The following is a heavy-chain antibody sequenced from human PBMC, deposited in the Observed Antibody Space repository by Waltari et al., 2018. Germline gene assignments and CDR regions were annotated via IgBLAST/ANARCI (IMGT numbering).Heavy chain of an antibody. J-gene: IGHJ4*02. D-gene: IGHD1-26*01. CDR1: GDSISSGYY. CDR3: ARDRGSGTSEFDY. V-gene: IGHV4-38-2*02. CDR2: MYHSGNT. Sequence: QVQLQESGPGLVKPSETLSLTCTVSGDSISSGYYWGWIRQPPGKGLEWIGIMYHSGNTYYNPSLKSRVTISVDTSKNQFSLRLNSVTAADTAVYYCARDRGSGTSEFDYWGQGALVTVPS.